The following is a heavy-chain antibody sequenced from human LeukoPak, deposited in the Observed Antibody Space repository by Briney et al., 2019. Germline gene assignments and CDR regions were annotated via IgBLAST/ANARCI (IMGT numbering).Heavy chain of an antibody. D-gene: IGHD3-22*01. CDR3: AREITGLPPNYQYYYDSSGYRPFDY. J-gene: IGHJ4*02. V-gene: IGHV1-18*01. Sequence: ASVKVSCKASGYTFTSYGISWVRQAPGQGLEWMGWISAYNGNTNYAQNLQGRVTMTTDTSTSTAYMELRSLRSDDTAVYYCAREITGLPPNYQYYYDSSGYRPFDYWGQGTLVTVSS. CDR1: GYTFTSYG. CDR2: ISAYNGNT.